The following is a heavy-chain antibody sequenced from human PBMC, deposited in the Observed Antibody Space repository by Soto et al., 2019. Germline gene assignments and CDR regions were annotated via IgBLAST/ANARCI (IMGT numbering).Heavy chain of an antibody. D-gene: IGHD2-15*01. CDR1: GVTFINFG. J-gene: IGHJ6*02. Sequence: PGVSLSLSCVGSGVTFINFGMHWGRQAPGKGLEWVAGISYDGRSESYVDSVRGRFTLSRDNSKNTLSLQMISLRPEDTGVYYCAKDLDVVMVLSATRGLDVWGQGTTVTVSS. CDR3: AKDLDVVMVLSATRGLDV. V-gene: IGHV3-30*18. CDR2: ISYDGRSE.